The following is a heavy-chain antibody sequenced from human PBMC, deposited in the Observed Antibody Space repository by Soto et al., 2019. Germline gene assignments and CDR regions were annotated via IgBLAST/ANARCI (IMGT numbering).Heavy chain of an antibody. D-gene: IGHD3-10*01. CDR1: GGSISSYY. CDR2: IYYSGST. CDR3: ARLNYYGSGSSLDAFDI. J-gene: IGHJ3*02. Sequence: LSLTFTVSGGSISSYYWSWIRQPPGKGLEWIGYIYYSGSTNYNPSLKSRVTISVDTSKNQFSLKLSSVTAADTAVYYCARLNYYGSGSSLDAFDIWGKGTMVTVSS. V-gene: IGHV4-59*01.